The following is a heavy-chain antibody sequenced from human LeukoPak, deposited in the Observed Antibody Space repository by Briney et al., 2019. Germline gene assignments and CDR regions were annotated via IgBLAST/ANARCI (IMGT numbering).Heavy chain of an antibody. D-gene: IGHD1-26*01. CDR3: ARDLGYYRADY. CDR2: IKEDGSEK. Sequence: GGSLRLSCGASGFNFGGYWMNWVRQAPGKGLEWVANIKEDGSEKKYADFVKGRFTISRDNAKNSLYLQMDSLRADDTAVYYCARDLGYYRADYWGRGTPLTVSS. V-gene: IGHV3-7*01. J-gene: IGHJ4*02. CDR1: GFNFGGYW.